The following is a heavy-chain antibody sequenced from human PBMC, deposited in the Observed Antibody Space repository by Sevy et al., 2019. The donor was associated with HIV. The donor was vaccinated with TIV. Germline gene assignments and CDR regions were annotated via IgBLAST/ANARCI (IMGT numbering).Heavy chain of an antibody. V-gene: IGHV3-30*02. D-gene: IGHD2-8*01. Sequence: GGSLRLSCAASGFTFSSYAMSWVRQAPGKGLEWVAYVRNDGSNKYYADSVRDRFTISRDSPKNTLYLQMNSLRDEDTAIYYCARGRKTTEEWLEELDYYYGLDVWGQGTTVTVSS. J-gene: IGHJ6*02. CDR2: VRNDGSNK. CDR1: GFTFSSYA. CDR3: ARGRKTTEEWLEELDYYYGLDV.